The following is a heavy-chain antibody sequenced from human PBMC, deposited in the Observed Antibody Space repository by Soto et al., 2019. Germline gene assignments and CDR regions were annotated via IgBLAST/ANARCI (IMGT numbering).Heavy chain of an antibody. CDR2: INPNSGGT. CDR3: ATLTVVVAATLNWFDP. CDR1: GYTFTGYY. D-gene: IGHD2-15*01. J-gene: IGHJ5*02. Sequence: ASVKVSCKASGYTFTGYYMHWVRQAPGQGLEWMGWINPNSGGTNYAQKFQGRVTMTRDTSISTAYMELSRLRSDDPAVYYCATLTVVVAATLNWFDPWGQGTLVTVSS. V-gene: IGHV1-2*02.